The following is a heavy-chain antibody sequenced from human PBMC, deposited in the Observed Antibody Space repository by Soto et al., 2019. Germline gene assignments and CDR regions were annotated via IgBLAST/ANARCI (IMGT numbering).Heavy chain of an antibody. CDR1: GGSVSSGSYY. V-gene: IGHV4-61*01. Sequence: SETLSLTCTVSGGSVSSGSYYWSWIRQPPGKGLEWIGYIYYGGSTNYNPSLKSRVTISVDTSKNQFSLKLSSVTAADTAVYYCARDTKYWGQGTLVTVSS. D-gene: IGHD2-8*01. CDR3: ARDTKY. J-gene: IGHJ4*02. CDR2: IYYGGST.